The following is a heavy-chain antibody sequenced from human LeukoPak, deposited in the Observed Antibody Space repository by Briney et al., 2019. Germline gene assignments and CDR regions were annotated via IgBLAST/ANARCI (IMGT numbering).Heavy chain of an antibody. CDR2: ISSSGSTI. CDR1: GFTFSTYS. V-gene: IGHV3-48*04. Sequence: PGGSLRLSCAASGFTFSTYSMNWVRQAPGKGLEWVSYISSSGSTIYYADSVKGRFTISRDNAKNSLYLQMNSLRAEDTAVYYCARDGGYNPFDYWGQGTLVTVSS. D-gene: IGHD5-24*01. J-gene: IGHJ4*02. CDR3: ARDGGYNPFDY.